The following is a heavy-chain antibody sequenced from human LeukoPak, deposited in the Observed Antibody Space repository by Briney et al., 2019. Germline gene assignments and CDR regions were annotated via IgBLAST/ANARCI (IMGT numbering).Heavy chain of an antibody. CDR1: GFTCDDYA. CDR3: ARDARVGATDY. J-gene: IGHJ4*02. CDR2: ISWNSGSI. D-gene: IGHD1-26*01. Sequence: GRSLRLSCAASGFTCDDYAMHWVRQAPGKGLEWVSGISWNSGSIGYADSVKGRFTISRDNAKNSLYLQMNSLRAEDTAVYYCARDARVGATDYWGQGTLVTVSS. V-gene: IGHV3-9*01.